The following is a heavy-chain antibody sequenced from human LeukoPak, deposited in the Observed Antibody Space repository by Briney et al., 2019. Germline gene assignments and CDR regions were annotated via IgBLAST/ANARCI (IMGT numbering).Heavy chain of an antibody. V-gene: IGHV3-11*05. CDR3: ARALPRDSGSYYYFDY. Sequence: PGGSLRLSCAASGFTFSGYYMSWIRLAPGKGLEWVSYISSSSSYTNYADSVNGRFTISRDNAKNSLYLQMNSLRAEDTAVYYCARALPRDSGSYYYFDYWGQGTLVTVSS. J-gene: IGHJ4*02. D-gene: IGHD1-26*01. CDR2: ISSSSSYT. CDR1: GFTFSGYY.